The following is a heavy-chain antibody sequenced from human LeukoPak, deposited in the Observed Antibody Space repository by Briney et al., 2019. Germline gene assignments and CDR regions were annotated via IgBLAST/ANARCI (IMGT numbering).Heavy chain of an antibody. CDR1: GGSISSYY. V-gene: IGHV4-59*08. D-gene: IGHD6-25*01. CDR2: IYYSGST. CDR3: ARQGGGFWYFDF. Sequence: TSETLSLTCTVSGGSISSYYWSWIRQPPGKGLEWIGYIYYSGSTNYNPSLKSRVTISVDTSKNQFSLKLSSVTAADTAVYYCARQGGGFWYFDFWGRGTLVTVSS. J-gene: IGHJ2*01.